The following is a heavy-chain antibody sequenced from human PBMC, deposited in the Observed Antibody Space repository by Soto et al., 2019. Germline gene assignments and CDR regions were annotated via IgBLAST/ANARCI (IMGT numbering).Heavy chain of an antibody. Sequence: QVQLQESGPGLVKPSETLSLTCTVSGASLTDYHWSWIRQPPGKGLGCLGYIYYTGSANYNPSLKSRATMSVYTSKNQIFLTLSSVTAADTAFYYCARGFAIGWYTYYFDYWGQGPLVTVSS. CDR2: IYYTGSA. CDR1: GASLTDYH. J-gene: IGHJ4*02. V-gene: IGHV4-59*08. CDR3: ARGFAIGWYTYYFDY. D-gene: IGHD6-19*01.